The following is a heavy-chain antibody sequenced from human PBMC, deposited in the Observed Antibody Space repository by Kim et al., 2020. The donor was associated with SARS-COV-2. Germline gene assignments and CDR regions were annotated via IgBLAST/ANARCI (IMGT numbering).Heavy chain of an antibody. CDR1: GFTFSSYG. D-gene: IGHD2-15*01. CDR3: AREEIYCSGGSCHHYGMDV. CDR2: IWYDGSNK. J-gene: IGHJ6*02. Sequence: GGSLRLSCAASGFTFSSYGMHWVRQAPGKGLEWVAVIWYDGSNKYYADSVKGRFTISRDNSKNTLYLQMNSLRAEDTAVYYCAREEIYCSGGSCHHYGMDVWGQGTTVTVSS. V-gene: IGHV3-33*01.